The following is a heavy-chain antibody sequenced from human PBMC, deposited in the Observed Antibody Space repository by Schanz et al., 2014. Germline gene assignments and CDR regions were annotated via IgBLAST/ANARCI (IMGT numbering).Heavy chain of an antibody. CDR1: GFTLTSYA. V-gene: IGHV3-23*04. CDR3: ASRSVYAPT. D-gene: IGHD2-8*01. CDR2: ISGSGGST. Sequence: EVQVVESGGGLVQPGGSLRLSCEASGFTLTSYALTWVRQAPGKGLEWVAGISGSGGSTEYEASVKGRFIIPRDNSKNTLYLQMHSLRAEDTAVYYCASRSVYAPTWGQGILVTVSS. J-gene: IGHJ5*02.